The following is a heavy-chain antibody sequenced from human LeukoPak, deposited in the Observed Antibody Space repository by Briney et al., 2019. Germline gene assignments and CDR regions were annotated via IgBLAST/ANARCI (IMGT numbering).Heavy chain of an antibody. Sequence: GRSLRLSCAASGFTFSSYGMHWVRQAPGKGLEWVAVIWYDGSNKYYADSVKGRFTISRDNSKNTLYLQMNSLRAEDMAVYYCARGAIAAAGTRGYYYGMDVWGQGTTVTVSS. CDR3: ARGAIAAAGTRGYYYGMDV. CDR2: IWYDGSNK. J-gene: IGHJ6*02. CDR1: GFTFSSYG. D-gene: IGHD6-13*01. V-gene: IGHV3-33*01.